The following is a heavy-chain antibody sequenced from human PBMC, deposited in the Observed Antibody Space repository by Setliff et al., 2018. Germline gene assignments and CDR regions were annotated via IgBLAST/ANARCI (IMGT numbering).Heavy chain of an antibody. V-gene: IGHV4-34*01. CDR2: INHSGST. Sequence: PSETLSLTCTVYGGSFSDYYWGWIRQPPGKGLEWIAEINHSGSTNYNPSLKSRVAISVDTSKNYFSLDVNSVTAADTAVYYCVRESRSTWYRRDFWGQGTLVTVS. CDR3: VRESRSTWYRRDF. J-gene: IGHJ4*02. D-gene: IGHD6-13*01. CDR1: GGSFSDYY.